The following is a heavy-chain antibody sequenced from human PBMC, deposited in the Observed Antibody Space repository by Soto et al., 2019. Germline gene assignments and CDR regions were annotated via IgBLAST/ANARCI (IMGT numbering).Heavy chain of an antibody. D-gene: IGHD3-22*01. CDR3: ASLLTGYYDSSGYTFDY. CDR1: GFTFSSYA. CDR2: ISYDGSNK. V-gene: IGHV3-30-3*01. J-gene: IGHJ4*02. Sequence: VQLVESGGGVVQPGRSLRLSCAASGFTFSSYAMHWVRQAPGKGLEWVAVISYDGSNKYYADSVKGRFTISRDNSKNTLYLQMNSLRAEDTAVYYCASLLTGYYDSSGYTFDYWGQGTLVTVSS.